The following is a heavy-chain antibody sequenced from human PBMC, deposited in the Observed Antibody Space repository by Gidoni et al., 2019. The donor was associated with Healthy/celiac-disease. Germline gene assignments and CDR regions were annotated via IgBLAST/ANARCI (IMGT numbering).Heavy chain of an antibody. CDR3: ARVKSSGGYFDY. V-gene: IGHV3-21*01. D-gene: IGHD1-26*01. CDR1: GFTFSSYS. Sequence: EVQLVESGGGLVKPGGSLRLSCAASGFTFSSYSMNWVRQAPGKGLEWVSSISSSSSYIYYADSVKGRFTISRDNAKNSLYLQMNSLRAEDTAVYYCARVKSSGGYFDYWGQGTLVTVSS. J-gene: IGHJ4*02. CDR2: ISSSSSYI.